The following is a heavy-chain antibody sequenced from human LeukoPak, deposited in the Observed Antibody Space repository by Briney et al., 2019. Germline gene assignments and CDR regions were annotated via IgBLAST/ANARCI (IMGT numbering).Heavy chain of an antibody. CDR2: ISYDGSNK. V-gene: IGHV3-30-3*01. CDR1: GFTFSSYA. D-gene: IGHD1-26*01. CDR3: ARGDGGIVGD. Sequence: PGGSLRLSCAASGFTFSSYAMHWVRQAPGKGLEWVAVISYDGSNKYYADSVKGRFTISRDNSKNTLYLQMNSLRAEDTAVYYCARGDGGIVGDWGQGTLVTVSS. J-gene: IGHJ4*02.